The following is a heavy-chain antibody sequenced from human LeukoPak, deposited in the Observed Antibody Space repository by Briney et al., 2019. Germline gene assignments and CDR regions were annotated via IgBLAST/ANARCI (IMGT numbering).Heavy chain of an antibody. V-gene: IGHV1-18*01. CDR1: GYTFTNFG. Sequence: ASVTVSCKASGYTFTNFGISWVRQAPGQGLEWMGWISAYNGNTNYAQKLQGRVTMTTDTSTSTAYMDLRSLRSDDTAVYYCARDRKEDAFDIWGQGTMVTVSS. CDR2: ISAYNGNT. J-gene: IGHJ3*02. CDR3: ARDRKEDAFDI.